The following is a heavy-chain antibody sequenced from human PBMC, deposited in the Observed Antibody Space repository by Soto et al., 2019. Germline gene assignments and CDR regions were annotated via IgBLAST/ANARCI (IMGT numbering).Heavy chain of an antibody. J-gene: IGHJ5*02. V-gene: IGHV1-46*01. CDR3: ARGVLRDWFDP. CDR2: INPSGGST. CDR1: GYTFTSYY. D-gene: IGHD4-17*01. Sequence: ASVKVSCKASGYTFTSYYMRWVRQAPGQGLEWMGIINPSGGSTSYAQKFQGRVTMTRDTSTSTVYMELRSLRSDDTAVYYCARGVLRDWFDPWGQGTLVTVSS.